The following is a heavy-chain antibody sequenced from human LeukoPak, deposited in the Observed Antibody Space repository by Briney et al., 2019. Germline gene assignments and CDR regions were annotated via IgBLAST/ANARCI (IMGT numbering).Heavy chain of an antibody. CDR1: GFTFSSYG. V-gene: IGHV3-33*06. CDR2: IWYDGSNK. J-gene: IGHJ4*02. Sequence: GGSLRLSCAASGFTFSSYGMHWVRQAPGKGLEWVAAIWYDGSNKNYADSVKGRFTISRDNSKNTLYLQMNSLRAEDTAVYYCAKVRWQQLVDFDYWGQGTLVTVSS. CDR3: AKVRWQQLVDFDY. D-gene: IGHD6-13*01.